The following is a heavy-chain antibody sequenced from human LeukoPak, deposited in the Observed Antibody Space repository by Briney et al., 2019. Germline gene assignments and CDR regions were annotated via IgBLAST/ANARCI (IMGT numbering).Heavy chain of an antibody. CDR1: GYTFTSYD. Sequence: GASVKVSCKASGYTFTSYDINWVRQATGQGLEWMGWMNPNSGNTGYAQKFQGRVTMTRNTSISTAYMELSSLRSEDTAVYYCAGGLRIAVAGSGTLGYWGQGTLVTVSS. CDR3: AGGLRIAVAGSGTLGY. D-gene: IGHD6-19*01. CDR2: MNPNSGNT. V-gene: IGHV1-8*01. J-gene: IGHJ4*02.